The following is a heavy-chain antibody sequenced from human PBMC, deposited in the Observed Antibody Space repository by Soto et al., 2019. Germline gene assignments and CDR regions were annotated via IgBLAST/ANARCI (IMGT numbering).Heavy chain of an antibody. CDR3: ARGSCSGGTCYSPNYFDF. V-gene: IGHV3-53*02. Sequence: EVQLVETGGGLIQPGGSLRLSCAASGFTVSSNFMNWVRQAPGKGLEWVSVIYSVGSTYHADSVRGRFTISRDNSKNTLFLQMNSLRPEDTAIYYCARGSCSGGTCYSPNYFDFWGQGTLVTVSS. D-gene: IGHD2-15*01. J-gene: IGHJ4*02. CDR2: IYSVGST. CDR1: GFTVSSNF.